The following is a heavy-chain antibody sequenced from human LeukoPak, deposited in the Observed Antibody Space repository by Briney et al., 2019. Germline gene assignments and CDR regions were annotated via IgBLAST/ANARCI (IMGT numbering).Heavy chain of an antibody. J-gene: IGHJ4*02. CDR2: IFPGDSDT. CDR1: GYSFTSYW. CDR3: ASPGRYCSSTSCYGY. Sequence: GESLKISCKGSGYSFTSYWIGWVRQMPGKGLEWMGIIFPGDSDTRYSPSFQGQVTISADKSISTAYLQWSSLKASDTAMYYCASPGRYCSSTSCYGYWGQGTLVTVSS. D-gene: IGHD2-2*01. V-gene: IGHV5-51*01.